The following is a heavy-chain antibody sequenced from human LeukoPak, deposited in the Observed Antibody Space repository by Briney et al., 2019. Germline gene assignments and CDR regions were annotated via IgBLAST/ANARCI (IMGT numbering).Heavy chain of an antibody. CDR1: GGSISSGGYY. J-gene: IGHJ2*01. CDR2: IYYSGST. V-gene: IGHV4-31*03. D-gene: IGHD3-22*01. Sequence: PSETLSLTCTVSGGSISSGGYYWSWIRQHPGKGLEWIGYIYYSGSTYYNPSLKGRVTISVDTSKNQFSLKLSSVTAAGTAVYYCARGSITMIVVVPSFDLWGRGTLVTVSS. CDR3: ARGSITMIVVVPSFDL.